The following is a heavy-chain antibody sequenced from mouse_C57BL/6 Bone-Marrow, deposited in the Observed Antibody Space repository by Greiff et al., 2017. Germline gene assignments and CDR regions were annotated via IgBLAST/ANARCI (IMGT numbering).Heavy chain of an antibody. Sequence: QVQLQQPGAELVRPGSSVKLSCTASGYTFTSYWMHWVKQRPIQGLEWIGNIEPSDGETHYNQKFKDKATLTVDKSSSTAYLQRSSLTSEDSAVYDCERHSSSWNWYGDVWGTGTTVTVSA. D-gene: IGHD1-1*01. CDR2: IEPSDGET. J-gene: IGHJ1*03. CDR1: GYTFTSYW. V-gene: IGHV1-52*01. CDR3: ERHSSSWNWYGDV.